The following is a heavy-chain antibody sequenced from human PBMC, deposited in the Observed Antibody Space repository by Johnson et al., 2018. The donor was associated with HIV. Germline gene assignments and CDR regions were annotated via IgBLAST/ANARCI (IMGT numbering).Heavy chain of an antibody. V-gene: IGHV3-11*04. CDR1: GFTFSDYY. CDR2: ISSSGSTI. D-gene: IGHD5/OR15-5a*01. J-gene: IGHJ3*01. Sequence: QVQLVESGGGVVQPGGSLRLSCAASGFTFSDYYMSWIRQAPGKGLEWVSYISSSGSTIYYADSVKGRFTISRDNAEKSLYLQMNSLRAEDTAVYYCARDLRPPTRTFDLWGQGTMVTVSS. CDR3: ARDLRPPTRTFDL.